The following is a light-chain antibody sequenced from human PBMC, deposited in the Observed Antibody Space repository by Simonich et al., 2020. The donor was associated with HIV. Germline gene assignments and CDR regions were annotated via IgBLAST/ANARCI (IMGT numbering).Light chain of an antibody. J-gene: IGLJ2*01. CDR3: SSYTSSSTWI. CDR1: SSDIGGYNY. V-gene: IGLV2-14*01. CDR2: DVR. Sequence: QSALTQPASVSGSPGQSITISCTGTSSDIGGYNYVSWYQQHPGKAPKLMIYDVRERPSGFSNRFSGSKTGNTASLTISGLRAEDEADYYCSSYTSSSTWIFGGGTKLTVL.